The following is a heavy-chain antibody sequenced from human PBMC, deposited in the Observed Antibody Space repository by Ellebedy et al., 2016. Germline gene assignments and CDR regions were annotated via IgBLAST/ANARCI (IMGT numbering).Heavy chain of an antibody. J-gene: IGHJ3*02. CDR1: GFTFDDYG. CDR2: INWNGGST. V-gene: IGHV3-20*01. Sequence: GGSLRLSXAASGFTFDDYGMSWVRQAPGKGLEWVSGINWNGGSTGYADSVKGRFTISRDNAKNSLYLQMNSLRAEDTALYHCARGFRYYYDSSGYPWAFDIWGQGTMVTVSS. CDR3: ARGFRYYYDSSGYPWAFDI. D-gene: IGHD3-22*01.